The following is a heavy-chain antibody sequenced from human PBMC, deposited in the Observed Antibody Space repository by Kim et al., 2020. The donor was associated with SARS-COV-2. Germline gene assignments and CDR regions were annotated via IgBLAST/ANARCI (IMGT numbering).Heavy chain of an antibody. CDR1: GYTFTSYD. Sequence: ASVKVSCKASGYTFTSYDINWVRQATGQGLEWMGWMNPNSGNTGYAQKFQGRVTMTRNTSISTAYMELSSLRSEDTAVYYCARYCSSSSSLWGYYYYYMDVWGKGTTVTVSS. CDR2: MNPNSGNT. J-gene: IGHJ6*03. CDR3: ARYCSSSSSLWGYYYYYMDV. V-gene: IGHV1-8*01. D-gene: IGHD2-2*01.